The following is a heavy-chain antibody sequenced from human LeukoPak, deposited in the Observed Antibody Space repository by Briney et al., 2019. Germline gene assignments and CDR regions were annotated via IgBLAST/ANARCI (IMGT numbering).Heavy chain of an antibody. D-gene: IGHD6-13*01. J-gene: IGHJ4*02. CDR1: GFTFSSYG. Sequence: GGSLRLSCAASGFTFSSYGMHWVRQAPGKGLEWVAVISYDGSNKYYGDSMKGRFTISRDNSENTLYLQMNSLRSEDTAVYYCAKHARLGGAGTDHYFDYWGQGTLVTVSS. CDR2: ISYDGSNK. CDR3: AKHARLGGAGTDHYFDY. V-gene: IGHV3-30*18.